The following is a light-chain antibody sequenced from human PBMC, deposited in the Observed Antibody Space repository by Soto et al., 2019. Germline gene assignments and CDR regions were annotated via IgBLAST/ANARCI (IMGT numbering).Light chain of an antibody. J-gene: IGLJ2*01. CDR3: AAWDDSLNGVV. Sequence: QSVLTQPPSASGTPGQRVPISCSGTSTNIGSNNVNWYQQVPGTAPKFLIYATSQRPSGVPDRFSGSKSGTSASLDISGLQSEDEADYYCAAWDDSLNGVVFGGGTKLTVL. CDR2: ATS. V-gene: IGLV1-44*01. CDR1: STNIGSNN.